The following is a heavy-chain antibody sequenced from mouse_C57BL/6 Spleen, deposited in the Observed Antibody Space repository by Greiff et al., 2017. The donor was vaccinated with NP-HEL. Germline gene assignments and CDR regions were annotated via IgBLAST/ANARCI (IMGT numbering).Heavy chain of an antibody. J-gene: IGHJ1*03. CDR2: FHPYNDDT. CDR1: GYTFTTYP. CDR3: ARSITTLDWYFDV. Sequence: VKLQESGAELVKPGASVKMSCKASGYTFTTYPIEWMKQNHGKSLEWIGNFHPYNDDTKYNEKFKGKATLTVEKSSSTVYLELSRLTSDDSAVYYCARSITTLDWYFDVWGTGTTVTVSS. V-gene: IGHV1-47*01. D-gene: IGHD1-1*01.